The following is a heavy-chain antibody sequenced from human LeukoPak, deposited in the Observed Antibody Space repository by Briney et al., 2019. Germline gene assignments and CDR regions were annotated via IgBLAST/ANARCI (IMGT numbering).Heavy chain of an antibody. CDR1: GFTFGDYA. Sequence: GGSLRLSCTASGFTFGDYAMSWVRQAPGKGLEWVSAISGSGGSTYYADSVKGRFTISRDNSKNTLYLQMNSLRAEDTAVYYCARGAGFLEWLDYWGQGTLVTVSS. CDR3: ARGAGFLEWLDY. V-gene: IGHV3-23*01. J-gene: IGHJ4*02. CDR2: ISGSGGST. D-gene: IGHD3-3*01.